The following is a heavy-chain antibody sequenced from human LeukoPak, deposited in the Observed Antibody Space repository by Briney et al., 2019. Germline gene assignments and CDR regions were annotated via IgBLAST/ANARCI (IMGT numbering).Heavy chain of an antibody. Sequence: APGTASCKVSGYPLTELSMHGVRQAPGKGLERMGGFDPEDGETIYAQKCQGRVTMTEDTPTDTAYMKLSSLRSEVTAVYYCATEIYWGQGTLGTVSS. CDR2: FDPEDGET. V-gene: IGHV1-24*01. J-gene: IGHJ4*02. CDR1: GYPLTELS. CDR3: ATEIY.